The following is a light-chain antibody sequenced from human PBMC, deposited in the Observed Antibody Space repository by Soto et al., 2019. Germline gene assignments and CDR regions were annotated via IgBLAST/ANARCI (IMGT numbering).Light chain of an antibody. CDR2: WAS. Sequence: DIVMTQSPDSLAVSLGERATINCKSSQSALYSSNNKNYLAWYQQKPGQPPKLLIYWASTRESGVPDRFSGSASGTDFTLTISSLQAEDVAVYYCQQYYSTPRTFGQGTKLEIK. V-gene: IGKV4-1*01. CDR1: QSALYSSNNKNY. CDR3: QQYYSTPRT. J-gene: IGKJ2*01.